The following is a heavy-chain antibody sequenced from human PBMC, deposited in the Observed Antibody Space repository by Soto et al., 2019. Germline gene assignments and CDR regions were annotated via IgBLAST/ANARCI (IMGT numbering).Heavy chain of an antibody. Sequence: QVQLVQSGAEVKKPGSSVKVSCKASGGTFSSYAISWVRQAPGQGLEWMGGIIPIFGTANYAQKFQGRVTLTAEQPTSTAYMELSTLRSSDTAVYYCARHVPAAGYYYGMDVWGPGTTVTVSS. J-gene: IGHJ6*02. CDR3: ARHVPAAGYYYGMDV. CDR1: GGTFSSYA. D-gene: IGHD2-2*01. V-gene: IGHV1-69*12. CDR2: IIPIFGTA.